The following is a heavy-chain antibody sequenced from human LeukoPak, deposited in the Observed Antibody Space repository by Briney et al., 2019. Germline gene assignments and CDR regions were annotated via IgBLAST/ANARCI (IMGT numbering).Heavy chain of an antibody. V-gene: IGHV3-23*01. CDR2: ISGSGGST. Sequence: GGTLRLSCAASRFTFSSYGMNWVRQAPGKGLEWVSAISGSGGSTYYADSVKGRCTISRDNSKNTLYLQMNSLRAEDTAVYYCAKKGLTVTTYYFDYWGQGTLVTVSS. CDR3: AKKGLTVTTYYFDY. J-gene: IGHJ4*02. CDR1: RFTFSSYG. D-gene: IGHD4-17*01.